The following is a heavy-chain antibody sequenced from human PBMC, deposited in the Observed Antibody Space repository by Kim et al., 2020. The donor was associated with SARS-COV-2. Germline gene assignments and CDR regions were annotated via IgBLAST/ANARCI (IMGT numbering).Heavy chain of an antibody. CDR3: ARGGGGEILTGYTRPYYYYGMVV. CDR1: GFTFSTYA. V-gene: IGHV3-13*01. D-gene: IGHD3-9*01. J-gene: IGHJ6*02. CDR2: SASTGDT. Sequence: GGSLRLSCVTSGFTFSTYAMHWVRQVPGKGLEWVSVSASTGDTYYLDSAKGRFTISSEDAKNSLFLQMNSLTPGDTAVYYCARGGGGEILTGYTRPYYYYGMVVWRQGTPVTVS.